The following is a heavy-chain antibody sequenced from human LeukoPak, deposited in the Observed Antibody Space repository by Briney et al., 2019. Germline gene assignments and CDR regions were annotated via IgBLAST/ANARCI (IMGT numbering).Heavy chain of an antibody. Sequence: ASVKVSCKASGYTFTNFGVAWVRQAPGQGLEWMAWISAYNGNPNYAQKFQGRVTMTTDTSTSTAYMEFRNLTSDETAVYFCARGGGTRVYYFDYWGQGTLVTVSS. CDR2: ISAYNGNP. D-gene: IGHD1-1*01. CDR1: GYTFTNFG. CDR3: ARGGGTRVYYFDY. J-gene: IGHJ4*02. V-gene: IGHV1-18*01.